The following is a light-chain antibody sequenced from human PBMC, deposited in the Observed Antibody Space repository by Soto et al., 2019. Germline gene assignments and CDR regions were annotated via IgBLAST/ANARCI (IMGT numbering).Light chain of an antibody. V-gene: IGKV4-1*01. Sequence: DIVMTQSPDSLAVSLGERATINCKSSQSVLYRSNNNNYLAWYQQKPGQPPKLLIYWASTRESGVPDRFSGSGSGTDFTLTISSLQAEDVAVYYCQQYYSPSYTFGQGTKLEIK. CDR3: QQYYSPSYT. CDR1: QSVLYRSNNNNY. CDR2: WAS. J-gene: IGKJ2*01.